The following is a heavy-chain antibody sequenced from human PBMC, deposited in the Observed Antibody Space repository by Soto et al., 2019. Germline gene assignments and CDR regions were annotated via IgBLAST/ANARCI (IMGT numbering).Heavy chain of an antibody. Sequence: TLSLTCTVSGGSISSGDYYGSWIRQPPGKGLEWIRYIYYSGSTYYNPSLKSRVTISVDTSKNQFSLKLSSVTAADTAVYYCAREGDYYDSSGYYSDYWGQGTLVTVSS. CDR3: AREGDYYDSSGYYSDY. J-gene: IGHJ4*02. CDR1: GGSISSGDYY. CDR2: IYYSGST. D-gene: IGHD3-22*01. V-gene: IGHV4-30-4*01.